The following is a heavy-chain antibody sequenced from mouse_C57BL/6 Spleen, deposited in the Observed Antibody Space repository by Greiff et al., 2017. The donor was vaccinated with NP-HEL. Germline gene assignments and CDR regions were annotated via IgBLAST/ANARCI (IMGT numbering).Heavy chain of an antibody. J-gene: IGHJ2*01. CDR1: GFNITDYY. CDR2: IDPEDGET. Sequence: EVQLQQSGAELVKPGASVKLSCTASGFNITDYYMHWVKQRTEQGLEWIGRIDPEDGETKYDPKFQGKATITADTSSNTAYLQLSSLTSEDTAVYYCAQLLTGTNDYWGQGTTLTVSS. D-gene: IGHD4-1*01. V-gene: IGHV14-2*01. CDR3: AQLLTGTNDY.